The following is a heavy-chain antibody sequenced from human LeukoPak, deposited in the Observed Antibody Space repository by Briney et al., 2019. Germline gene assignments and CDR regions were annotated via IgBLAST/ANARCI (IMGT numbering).Heavy chain of an antibody. CDR1: GGTLSSYA. V-gene: IGHV1-69*01. CDR3: ARDHDYGDHGMGV. J-gene: IGHJ6*02. CDR2: IIPIFGTA. Sequence: SVKVSCKASGGTLSSYAISWVRQAPGQGLEWMGGIIPIFGTANYAQKFQGRVTITADESTSTAYMELSSLRSEDTAVYYCARDHDYGDHGMGVWGQGTTVTVSS. D-gene: IGHD4-17*01.